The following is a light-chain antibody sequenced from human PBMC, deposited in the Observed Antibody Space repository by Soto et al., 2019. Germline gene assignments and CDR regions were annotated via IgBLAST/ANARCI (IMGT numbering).Light chain of an antibody. V-gene: IGKV3-15*01. CDR1: QTISSN. CDR2: GSS. J-gene: IGKJ1*01. Sequence: EILMTQSPATLSVSPGERVTLSCRASQTISSNLAWYQQKPGQAPRLLIYGSSIRATGISARFSGSGSGTEFTLTISSLQSVDLAVYSCQQYNNWPRAFGQGTKV. CDR3: QQYNNWPRA.